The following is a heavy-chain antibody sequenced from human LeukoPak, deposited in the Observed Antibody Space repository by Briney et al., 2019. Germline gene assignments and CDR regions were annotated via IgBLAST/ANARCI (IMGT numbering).Heavy chain of an antibody. V-gene: IGHV4-4*07. CDR3: ARDRFYDILTGPTYYYMDV. J-gene: IGHJ6*03. CDR2: IYTSGST. CDR1: GGSISSYY. D-gene: IGHD3-9*01. Sequence: NTSETLSLTCTVSGGSISSYYWSWIRQPPGKGLEWIGRIYTSGSTNYNPSLKSRVTMSVDTSKNQFSLKLSSVTAADTAVYYCARDRFYDILTGPTYYYMDVWGKGTTVTVSS.